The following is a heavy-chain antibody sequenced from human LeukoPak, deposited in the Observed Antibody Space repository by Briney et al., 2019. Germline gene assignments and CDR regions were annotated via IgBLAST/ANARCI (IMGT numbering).Heavy chain of an antibody. Sequence: ASVKVSCKASGYTFNNYGISLVRQAPGQGLEWMGWMSPDSGYTGYAQTFQGRVTLTRNTALSTAFMELSGLRSEDTDVYYCEIYTGYDSFWGQGTLVTVSS. CDR2: MSPDSGYT. CDR3: EIYTGYDSF. J-gene: IGHJ4*02. D-gene: IGHD5-12*01. V-gene: IGHV1-8*02. CDR1: GYTFNNYG.